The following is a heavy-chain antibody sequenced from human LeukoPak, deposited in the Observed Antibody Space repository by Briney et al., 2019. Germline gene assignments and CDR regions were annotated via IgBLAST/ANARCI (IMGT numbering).Heavy chain of an antibody. V-gene: IGHV4-34*01. CDR2: INHSGST. J-gene: IGHJ6*03. D-gene: IGHD3-3*01. CDR1: GGSFSGYY. CDR3: ASLITIRPFYYMDV. Sequence: SETLSLTCAVYGGSFSGYYWSWIRQPPGKGLEWIGEINHSGSTNYNPSLKSRVTISVDTSKNQFSLKLSSVTAADTAVYYCASLITIRPFYYMDVWGKGTTVTVSS.